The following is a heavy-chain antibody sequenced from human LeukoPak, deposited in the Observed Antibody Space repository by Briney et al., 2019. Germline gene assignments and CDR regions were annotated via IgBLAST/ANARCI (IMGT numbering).Heavy chain of an antibody. J-gene: IGHJ4*02. CDR1: GGSFSGYY. Sequence: KPSETLSLTCAVYGGSFSGYYWSWIRQPPGKGLEWIGEINHSGSTNYNPSLKSRVTMLLDKSKNQFSLKLSSVTAADTAVYYCARNGGNSDFDYWGQGTLVTVSS. CDR2: INHSGST. CDR3: ARNGGNSDFDY. D-gene: IGHD4-23*01. V-gene: IGHV4-34*01.